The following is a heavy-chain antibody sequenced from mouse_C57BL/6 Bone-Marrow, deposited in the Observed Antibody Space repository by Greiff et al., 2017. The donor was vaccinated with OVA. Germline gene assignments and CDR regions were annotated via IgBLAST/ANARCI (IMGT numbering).Heavy chain of an antibody. V-gene: IGHV3-6*01. CDR2: ISYDGSN. CDR1: GYSITSGYY. Sequence: EVKLMESGPGLVKPSQSLSLTCSVTGYSITSGYYWNWIRQFPGNKLEWMGYISYDGSNNYNPSLKNRIPITRDTSKNQFFLKLNSVTTEDTATYYCARGVGGNYVHGYFDVWGTGTTVTVSS. D-gene: IGHD2-1*01. CDR3: ARGVGGNYVHGYFDV. J-gene: IGHJ1*03.